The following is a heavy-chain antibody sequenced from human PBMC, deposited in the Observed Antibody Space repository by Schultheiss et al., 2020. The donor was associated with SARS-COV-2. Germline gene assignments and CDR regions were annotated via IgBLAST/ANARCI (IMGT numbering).Heavy chain of an antibody. J-gene: IGHJ3*02. CDR2: TYYRSKWYS. D-gene: IGHD3-10*01. V-gene: IGHV6-1*01. CDR3: ASRHSDTDAFHI. CDR1: GDSVSSNSAA. Sequence: SQTLSLTCAISGDSVSSNSAAWHWIRQSPSRGLEWLGRTYYRSKWYSDYAVSVRSRITINPDTSKNQFSLHLNSVTPEDTAVYYCASRHSDTDAFHIWGQGTMVTVSS.